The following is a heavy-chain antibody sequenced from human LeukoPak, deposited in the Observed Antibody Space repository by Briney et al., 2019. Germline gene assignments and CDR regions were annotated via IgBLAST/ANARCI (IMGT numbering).Heavy chain of an antibody. D-gene: IGHD3-16*01. V-gene: IGHV3-30-3*01. CDR2: ISYDGSNK. CDR3: AREVGGGASGQ. CDR1: GFTFSSYA. J-gene: IGHJ4*02. Sequence: PGGSLRLSCAASGFTFSSYAMSWVRQAPGKGLEWVAVISYDGSNKYYADSVKGRFTISRDNSRNTLYLQMNSLGAGDTSVYYCAREVGGGASGQWGQGTLVTVSS.